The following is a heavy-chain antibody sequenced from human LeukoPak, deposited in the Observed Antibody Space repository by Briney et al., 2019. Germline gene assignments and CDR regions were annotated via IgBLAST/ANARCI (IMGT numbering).Heavy chain of an antibody. CDR3: ARSSRFDWSPNFDY. V-gene: IGHV4-34*01. CDR2: INHSGSI. J-gene: IGHJ4*02. CDR1: GESFSGYY. D-gene: IGHD3-9*01. Sequence: KPSETLSLTCAVYGESFSGYYWSWIRQPPGKGLEWIGEINHSGSINYNPSLKSRVTISVDTSKNQFSLKLSSVTAADTAVYYCARSSRFDWSPNFDYWGQGTLVTVSS.